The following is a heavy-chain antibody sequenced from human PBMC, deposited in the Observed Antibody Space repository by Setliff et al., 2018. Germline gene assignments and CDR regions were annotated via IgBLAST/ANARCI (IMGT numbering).Heavy chain of an antibody. CDR2: IKRKTDSGTT. V-gene: IGHV3-15*01. CDR1: GFTFSNAW. D-gene: IGHD6-19*01. Sequence: LRLSCAASGFTFSNAWMSWVRQAPGKGLEWVGRIKRKTDSGTTDHAAPVKGGFTVARHDSISTLYLQMNSLKTEDTAVYYCTTSPISSGWHSNFDYNMDVWGQGTTVTVSS. CDR3: TTSPISSGWHSNFDYNMDV. J-gene: IGHJ6*02.